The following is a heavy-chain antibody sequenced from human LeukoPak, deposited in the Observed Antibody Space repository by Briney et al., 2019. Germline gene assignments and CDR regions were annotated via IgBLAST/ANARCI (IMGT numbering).Heavy chain of an antibody. J-gene: IGHJ4*02. CDR3: AKDLDYDILTGYYFDY. V-gene: IGHV3-23*01. CDR2: ISGSGGST. Sequence: GGSLRLSCAASGFTFSSYAMSWVRQAPGKGLEWVSAISGSGGSTYYADSVKGRFTISRDNSKNTLYLQMNSLRAEDTALYYCAKDLDYDILTGYYFDYWGQGTLVTVSS. D-gene: IGHD3-9*01. CDR1: GFTFSSYA.